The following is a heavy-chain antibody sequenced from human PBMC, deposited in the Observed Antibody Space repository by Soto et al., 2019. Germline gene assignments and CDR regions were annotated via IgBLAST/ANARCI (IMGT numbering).Heavy chain of an antibody. CDR1: GGSISSGDYY. V-gene: IGHV4-30-4*01. CDR3: ARGSGGYYYDSSGYYFSYYFDY. CDR2: IYYSGST. D-gene: IGHD3-22*01. Sequence: SETLSLTCTVSGGSISSGDYYWSWIRQPPGKGLEWIGYIYYSGSTYYNPSLKSRVTISVDTSKNQFSLKLSSVTAADTAVYYCARGSGGYYYDSSGYYFSYYFDYWGQGTLVTRLL. J-gene: IGHJ4*02.